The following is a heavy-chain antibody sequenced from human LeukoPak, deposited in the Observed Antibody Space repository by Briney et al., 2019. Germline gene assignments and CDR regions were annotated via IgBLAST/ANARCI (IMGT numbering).Heavy chain of an antibody. CDR3: ATTGIVGATSRLDAFDI. CDR1: GYTFISYY. Sequence: GASVTVSCKASGYTFISYYLHWVRQAPGQGLEWMGIINPSGGSTSYAQKLQGRVTMTRDTSTSTVYMELSSLRSEDTAVYYCATTGIVGATSRLDAFDIWGQGTMVTVSS. D-gene: IGHD1-26*01. J-gene: IGHJ3*02. V-gene: IGHV1-46*01. CDR2: INPSGGST.